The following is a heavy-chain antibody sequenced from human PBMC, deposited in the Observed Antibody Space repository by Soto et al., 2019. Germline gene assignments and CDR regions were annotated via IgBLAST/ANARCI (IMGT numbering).Heavy chain of an antibody. V-gene: IGHV4-59*01. Sequence: SETLSLTCTVSGGSISSYYWSWIRQPPGKGLEWIGYIYYSGSTNYNPSLKSRVTISVDTSKNQFSLKLSSVTAADTAVYYCARVRWGTYGMDVWGQGTTVTVSS. CDR2: IYYSGST. CDR3: ARVRWGTYGMDV. CDR1: GGSISSYY. J-gene: IGHJ6*02. D-gene: IGHD3-16*01.